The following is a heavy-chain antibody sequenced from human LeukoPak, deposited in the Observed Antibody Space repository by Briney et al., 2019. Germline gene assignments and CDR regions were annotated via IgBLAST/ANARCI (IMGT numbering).Heavy chain of an antibody. V-gene: IGHV4-59*01. D-gene: IGHD1-14*01. CDR2: FYYSGNT. Sequence: SETLSLTCAVSGGSISSYYWSWIRQPPGKGLEWIGYFYYSGNTNYNPSLKSRVTISVDTSKNQFSLKLSSVTAADTAVYYCARGPAYDYFDYWGQGSLVTVSS. CDR1: GGSISSYY. J-gene: IGHJ4*02. CDR3: ARGPAYDYFDY.